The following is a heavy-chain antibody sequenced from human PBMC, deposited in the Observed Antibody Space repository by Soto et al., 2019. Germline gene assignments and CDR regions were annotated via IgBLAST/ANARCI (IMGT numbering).Heavy chain of an antibody. V-gene: IGHV4-39*01. CDR1: GGSISSSSYY. CDR3: ARIVVVVAATPYYYYMDV. D-gene: IGHD2-15*01. Sequence: SETLSLTCTVSGGSISSSSYYWGWIRQPPGKGLVCFCSFYYSGSTYYNPSFKIRVTFSLDISKNHFSLKLSFVTAADTAFFYCARIVVVVAATPYYYYMDVWGKGTTVTVSS. CDR2: FYYSGST. J-gene: IGHJ6*03.